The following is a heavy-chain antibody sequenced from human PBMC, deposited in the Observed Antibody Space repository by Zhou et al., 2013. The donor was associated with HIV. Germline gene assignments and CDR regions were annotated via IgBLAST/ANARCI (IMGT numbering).Heavy chain of an antibody. V-gene: IGHV1-69*12. CDR1: GDTFNNYA. Sequence: QVHLVQSGAEVKKPGSSVKVSCKASGDTFNNYAINWVRQAPGQGLEWMGVSIPMFGTSNYAQKFQGRVTITADESTTTAYMELNSLRSDDTAVYYCASRGYSYEGFMQHWGQGTLVTVSS. J-gene: IGHJ1*01. D-gene: IGHD5-18*01. CDR3: ASRGYSYEGFMQH. CDR2: SIPMFGTS.